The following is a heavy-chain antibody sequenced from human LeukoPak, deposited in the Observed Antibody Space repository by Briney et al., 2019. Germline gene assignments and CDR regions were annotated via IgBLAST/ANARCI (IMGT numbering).Heavy chain of an antibody. V-gene: IGHV1-18*01. CDR1: GYTFTSYG. D-gene: IGHD6-13*01. CDR2: ISAYNGNT. J-gene: IGHJ4*02. CDR3: ARDLRIAAAGTPPDY. Sequence: ASVKVSCKASGYTFTSYGISWVRQAPGQGLEWVGWISAYNGNTNYARKLQGRVTMTTDTSTSTAYMELSRLRSDDTAVYYCARDLRIAAAGTPPDYWGQGTLVTVSS.